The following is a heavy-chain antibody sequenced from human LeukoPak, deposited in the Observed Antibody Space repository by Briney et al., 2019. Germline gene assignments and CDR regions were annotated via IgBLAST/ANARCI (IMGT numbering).Heavy chain of an antibody. CDR1: GFTFSDYT. J-gene: IGHJ4*02. CDR3: ARVQGSPY. Sequence: GGSLRLPCAASGFTFSDYTLNWVRQPPGKGLEWVSSITGDSTYIYYADSVKGRFTVSRDNAKNSLYLHINSLRAADTAVYYCARVQGSPYWGQGTLVTVSS. CDR2: ITGDSTYI. V-gene: IGHV3-21*01.